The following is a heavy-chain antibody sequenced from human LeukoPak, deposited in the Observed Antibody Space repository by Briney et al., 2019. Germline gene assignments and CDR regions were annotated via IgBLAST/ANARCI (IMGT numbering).Heavy chain of an antibody. D-gene: IGHD3-3*01. J-gene: IGHJ4*02. V-gene: IGHV2-5*01. CDR1: GFSLSTSGGG. Sequence: SGPTLVNPTQPLTLTCTISGFSLSTSGGGVGWMRQPPVKALEWLALSYWNDEKRYSPSRKSRHTITKDNDKSQMGLTMTNMDPVDTATYYCAHARGDFWSGVYYFDYWGQGTLVTVSS. CDR2: SYWNDEK. CDR3: AHARGDFWSGVYYFDY.